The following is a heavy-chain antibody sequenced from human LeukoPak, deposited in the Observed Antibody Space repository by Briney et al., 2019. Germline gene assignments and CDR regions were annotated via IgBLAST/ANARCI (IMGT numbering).Heavy chain of an antibody. V-gene: IGHV4-34*01. J-gene: IGHJ4*02. CDR3: ARGTEGDGYNLDY. Sequence: SETLSLTCAVYGGSFSGYYWSWIRQPPGKGLEWIWEINHRGGTNYNPSLKSRVTMSVDTSTNQFSLKLISVTAADTAVYYCARGTEGDGYNLDYWGQGTLVTVSS. D-gene: IGHD5-24*01. CDR1: GGSFSGYY. CDR2: INHRGGT.